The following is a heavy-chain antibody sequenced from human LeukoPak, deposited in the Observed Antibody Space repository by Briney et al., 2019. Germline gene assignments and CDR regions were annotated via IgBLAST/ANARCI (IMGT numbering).Heavy chain of an antibody. Sequence: GGSLRLSCAASGFTFSDYNMNWVRQAPGKAMEWVSSITSIGTYIFYADSVKGRFTISRDNAKNSLYLQMNSLRAEDTAVYYCARLAADYYYYYYMDVWGKGTTVTVSS. CDR2: ITSIGTYI. V-gene: IGHV3-21*01. J-gene: IGHJ6*03. CDR1: GFTFSDYN. D-gene: IGHD6-13*01. CDR3: ARLAADYYYYYYMDV.